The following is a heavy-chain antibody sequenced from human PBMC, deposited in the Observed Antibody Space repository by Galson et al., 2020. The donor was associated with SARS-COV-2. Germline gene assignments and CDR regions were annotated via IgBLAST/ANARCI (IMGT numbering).Heavy chain of an antibody. Sequence: GESLKISCAASGFTFSRHALAWVRQAPGKGLEWVSGISGGGGSTYYVDSVKGRFTISRDTSQNTVHLQMSSLRAEDTAVYYCAKDRGNDYGDQLDFWGQGTLVTVSS. V-gene: IGHV3-23*01. J-gene: IGHJ4*02. D-gene: IGHD4-17*01. CDR3: AKDRGNDYGDQLDF. CDR1: GFTFSRHA. CDR2: ISGGGGST.